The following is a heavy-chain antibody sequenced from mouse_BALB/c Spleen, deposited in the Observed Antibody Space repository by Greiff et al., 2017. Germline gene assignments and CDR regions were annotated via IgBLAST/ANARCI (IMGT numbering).Heavy chain of an antibody. CDR3: AREAGITTVVAPSYAMDY. CDR1: GYTFTSYV. Sequence: EVQLQQSGPELVKPGASVKMSCKASGYTFTSYVMHWVKQKPGQGLEWIGYINPYNDGTKYNEKFKGKATLTSDKSSSTAYMELSSLTSEDSAVYYCAREAGITTVVAPSYAMDYWGQGTSVTVSS. D-gene: IGHD1-1*01. J-gene: IGHJ4*01. CDR2: INPYNDGT. V-gene: IGHV1-14*01.